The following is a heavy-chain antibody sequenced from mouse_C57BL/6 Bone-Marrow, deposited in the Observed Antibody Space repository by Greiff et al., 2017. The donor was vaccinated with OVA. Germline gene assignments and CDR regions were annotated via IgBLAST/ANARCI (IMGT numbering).Heavy chain of an antibody. CDR3: ASAVFAY. Sequence: VQLQQPGAELVKPGASVKLSCKASGYTFTSYWMQWVKQRPGQGLEWIGEIDPSDSYTNYNQKFKGKATLTVDTSSSTAYMQLSSVTSEDSAVYYCASAVFAYWGQGTLVTVSA. CDR2: IDPSDSYT. V-gene: IGHV1-50*01. J-gene: IGHJ3*01. CDR1: GYTFTSYW.